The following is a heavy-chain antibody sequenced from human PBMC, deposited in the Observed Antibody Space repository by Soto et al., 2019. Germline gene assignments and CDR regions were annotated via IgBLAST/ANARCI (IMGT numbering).Heavy chain of an antibody. V-gene: IGHV3-23*01. CDR2: ITNTGGRT. CDR1: AFTFSRYD. CDR3: GRGSISMIHMWFVP. Sequence: QLLESGGRSLQPGGSLRLSCVASAFTFSRYDMTWVRQAPGKGLEWVSSITNTGGRTYYADSVKGRFIISRDNSKNTLFLQMNSLRAEDTAVYFCGRGSISMIHMWFVPRGQGTLVTVSS. D-gene: IGHD3-3*02. J-gene: IGHJ5*02.